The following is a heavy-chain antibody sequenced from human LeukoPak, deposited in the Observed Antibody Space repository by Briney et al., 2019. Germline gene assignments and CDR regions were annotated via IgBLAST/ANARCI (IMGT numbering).Heavy chain of an antibody. CDR2: IHPSGINT. CDR3: ARDPSTLLPTDDS. D-gene: IGHD2-2*01. V-gene: IGHV3-23*05. Sequence: QPGGSLRLSCVGSGFNFMQYGMMWVRQAPGKGLEWVSTIHPSGINTHHADSVKGRFTISRDNSKNTLYLQMNCLRVEDTAIYYCARDPSTLLPTDDSWGQGTLVAVSS. J-gene: IGHJ4*02. CDR1: GFNFMQYG.